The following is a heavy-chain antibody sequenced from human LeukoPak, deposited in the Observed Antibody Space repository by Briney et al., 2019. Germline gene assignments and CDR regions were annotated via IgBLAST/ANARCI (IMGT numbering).Heavy chain of an antibody. CDR1: GYTFTSYG. J-gene: IGHJ6*03. D-gene: IGHD6-6*01. CDR2: ISAYNGNT. CDR3: ARGSSAGFGYYYYYMDV. V-gene: IGHV1-18*01. Sequence: GASVKVSCKASGYTFTSYGISWVRQAPGQGLEWMGWISAYNGNTNYAQKLQGRVTMTTDTSTSTAYMELRSLRSDDTAVHYCARGSSAGFGYYYYYMDVWGKGTTVTVSS.